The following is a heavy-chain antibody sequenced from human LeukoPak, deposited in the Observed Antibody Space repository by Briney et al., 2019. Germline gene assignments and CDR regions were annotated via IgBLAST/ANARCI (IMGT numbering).Heavy chain of an antibody. Sequence: GGSLRLSCAASGFIFNNFWTHWVRQAPGKGLEWVSGIVGSDGSIYYADSVKGRFTISRDNTKSTLYLQMNSLRAEDTAVYYCAKDRQPDNGWDLDYWGQGTLVTVST. CDR1: GFIFNNFW. CDR3: AKDRQPDNGWDLDY. J-gene: IGHJ4*02. CDR2: IVGSDGSI. D-gene: IGHD6-19*01. V-gene: IGHV3-23*01.